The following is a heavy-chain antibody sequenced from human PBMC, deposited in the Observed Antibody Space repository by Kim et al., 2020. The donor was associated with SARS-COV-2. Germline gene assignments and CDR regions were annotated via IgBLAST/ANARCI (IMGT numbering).Heavy chain of an antibody. CDR1: GFTFSSYG. CDR2: ISYDGSNK. D-gene: IGHD6-25*01. Sequence: GGSLRLSCAASGFTFSSYGMHWVRQAPGKGLEWVAVISYDGSNKYYADSVKGRFTISRDNSKNTLYLQMNSLRAEDTAVYYCAKAQRYYFDYWGQGTLVTVSS. J-gene: IGHJ4*02. CDR3: AKAQRYYFDY. V-gene: IGHV3-30*18.